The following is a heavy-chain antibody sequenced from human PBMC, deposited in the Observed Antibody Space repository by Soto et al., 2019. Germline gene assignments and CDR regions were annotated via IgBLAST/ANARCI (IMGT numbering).Heavy chain of an antibody. J-gene: IGHJ6*02. D-gene: IGHD6-6*01. CDR2: IYSNGDT. V-gene: IGHV4-31*03. Sequence: ASETRSLTCSVSSDSMNSGGYYWSWIRQHPGKGLEWIGYIYSNGDTYYNPSLKSRVTISVDTSKNQFSLNLTSVTAADTAVYYCARRGGSSSGYYYYAMDVWGQGTTVTSP. CDR1: SDSMNSGGYY. CDR3: ARRGGSSSGYYYYAMDV.